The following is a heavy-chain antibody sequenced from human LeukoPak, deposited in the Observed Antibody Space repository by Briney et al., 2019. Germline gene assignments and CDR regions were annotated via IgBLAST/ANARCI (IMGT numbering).Heavy chain of an antibody. CDR1: GISVSDNY. CDR3: ARQRYSSSWYAGDY. D-gene: IGHD6-13*01. J-gene: IGHJ4*02. CDR2: INWNGGST. Sequence: GGSPRLSCAVSGISVSDNYMSWVRQAPGKGLEWVSGINWNGGSTGYADSVKGRFTISRDNAKNSLYLQMNSLRAEDTALYYCARQRYSSSWYAGDYWGQGALVTVSS. V-gene: IGHV3-20*04.